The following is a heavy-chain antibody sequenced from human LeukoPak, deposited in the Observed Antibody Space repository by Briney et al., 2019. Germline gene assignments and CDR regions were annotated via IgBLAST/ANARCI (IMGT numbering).Heavy chain of an antibody. CDR1: GGSFSGYY. CDR2: INHSGST. Sequence: SETLSLTCAVYGGSFSGYYWTCIRDPPGKGLEWSDEINHSGSTNYNPSLKSRVTISVDTSKNQFSLKLTSVTAADTAVYYCARIRGGNKSGYYQDYWGQGTLVTVSS. D-gene: IGHD3-22*01. J-gene: IGHJ4*02. V-gene: IGHV4-34*01. CDR3: ARIRGGNKSGYYQDY.